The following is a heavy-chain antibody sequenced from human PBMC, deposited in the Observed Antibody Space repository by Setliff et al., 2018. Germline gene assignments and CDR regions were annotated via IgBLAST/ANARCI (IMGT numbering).Heavy chain of an antibody. V-gene: IGHV4-34*01. D-gene: IGHD3-3*01. CDR3: ARMSGFQYIDV. CDR1: GGSFSNYF. CDR2: INHSGST. J-gene: IGHJ6*03. Sequence: SETLSLTCAVYGGSFSNYFWTWIRQPPGKGLEWIGEINHSGSTNYNPSLKSRVTISLDTSKNQFSLSLTSVTAADTAVYYCARMSGFQYIDVWGKGTTVTVSS.